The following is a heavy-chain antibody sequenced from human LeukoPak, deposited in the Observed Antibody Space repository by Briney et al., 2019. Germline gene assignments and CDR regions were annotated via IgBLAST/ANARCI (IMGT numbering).Heavy chain of an antibody. Sequence: SETLSLTCAVYGGSFSGYYWSWIRQPPGKGLEWIGEINHSGSTNYNPPLKSRVTISVDTSKNQSSLKLSSVTAADTAVYHCARGRGAFDIWGQGTMVTVSS. J-gene: IGHJ3*02. CDR3: ARGRGAFDI. V-gene: IGHV4-34*01. CDR2: INHSGST. CDR1: GGSFSGYY. D-gene: IGHD5-12*01.